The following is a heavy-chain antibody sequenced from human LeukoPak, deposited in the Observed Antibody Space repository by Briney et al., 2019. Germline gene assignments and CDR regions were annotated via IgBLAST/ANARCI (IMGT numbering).Heavy chain of an antibody. CDR3: TRDSGTTGEVKFDP. V-gene: IGHV4-4*07. CDR1: GGSISKQY. J-gene: IGHJ5*02. D-gene: IGHD3-10*01. CDR2: IYGDGTI. Sequence: SETLSLTCTVSGGSISKQYWTWVRQSAGKGLEWIGRIYGDGTITYNPSLRSRVTMSLDTSKDQFSLRLTSVTAADTAMYYCTRDSGTTGEVKFDPWGQGTLVTVSS.